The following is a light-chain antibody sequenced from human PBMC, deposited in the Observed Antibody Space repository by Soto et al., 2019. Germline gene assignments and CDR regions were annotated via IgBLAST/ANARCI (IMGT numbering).Light chain of an antibody. J-gene: IGLJ1*01. V-gene: IGLV2-14*02. CDR1: SSDVGSYNL. CDR2: EGS. Sequence: QSVLTQPASVSGSPGQSITISCTGTSSDVGSYNLVSWYQQHPGKAPKLMIYEGSKRPSGVSNRFSGSKSGNTASLTISGLQAEDESDYYCGSYTSTDTPFVFGTGTKLTVL. CDR3: GSYTSTDTPFV.